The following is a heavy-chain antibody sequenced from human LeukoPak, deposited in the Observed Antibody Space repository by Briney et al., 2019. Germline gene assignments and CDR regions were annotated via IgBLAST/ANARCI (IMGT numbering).Heavy chain of an antibody. CDR2: KYYSGNS. CDR3: VSPRGFSYGYFDY. CDR1: GGSISSSTYY. Sequence: KTSETLSLTCTVSGGSISSSTYYWGWIRQPPGKGLELIGSKYYSGNSYYNPSLKSRVSISVDTSKNQFSLKLSSVSATDTAVYYCVSPRGFSYGYFDYWGQGTLVTVSS. V-gene: IGHV4-39*01. J-gene: IGHJ4*02. D-gene: IGHD5-18*01.